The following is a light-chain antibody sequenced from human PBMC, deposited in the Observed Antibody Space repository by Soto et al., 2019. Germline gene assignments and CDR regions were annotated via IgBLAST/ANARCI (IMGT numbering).Light chain of an antibody. CDR3: AAWDDSRVV. V-gene: IGLV1-40*01. Sequence: VVTQPPSVSGAPGQRVTISCTGSSSNIGAGYDVHWYQQLPGTAPKLLIYGNSNRPSGVPDRFSGSKSGTSASLAITGLQAEDEADYSCAAWDDSRVVFGGGTKLTVL. CDR1: SSNIGAGYD. CDR2: GNS. J-gene: IGLJ2*01.